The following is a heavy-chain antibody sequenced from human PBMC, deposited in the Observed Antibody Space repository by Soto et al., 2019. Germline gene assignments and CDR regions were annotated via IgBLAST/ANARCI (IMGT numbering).Heavy chain of an antibody. J-gene: IGHJ1*01. V-gene: IGHV3-48*03. Sequence: PGGSLRLSCAVSGFTFSSSEMNWVRQAPGKGLEWVSYISASSSSMYYADSVKGRFSISRDNAKNSLYLQMNSLRVEDTAIYYCATIPNFYSGSFQVHHWGQGTLVTSPQ. CDR2: ISASSSSM. CDR3: ATIPNFYSGSFQVHH. CDR1: GFTFSSSE. D-gene: IGHD1-26*01.